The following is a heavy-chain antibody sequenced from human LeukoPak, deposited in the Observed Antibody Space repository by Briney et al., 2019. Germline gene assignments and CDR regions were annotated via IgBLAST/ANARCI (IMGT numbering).Heavy chain of an antibody. CDR3: ATYHLGNSACKD. V-gene: IGHV3-7*05. D-gene: IGHD2/OR15-2a*01. CDR1: GFDFSNNW. J-gene: IGHJ4*02. Sequence: GGSLRLSCAVPGFDFSNNWMTWVRQAPGKGLEWVANIQKDGGEKKYADSVKGRFTISRDNVKNSLYLQMNSLRAEDTAVYYCATYHLGNSACKDWGQGTLVTVSS. CDR2: IQKDGGEK.